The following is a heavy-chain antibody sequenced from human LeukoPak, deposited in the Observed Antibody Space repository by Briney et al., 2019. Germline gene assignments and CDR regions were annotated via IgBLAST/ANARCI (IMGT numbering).Heavy chain of an antibody. Sequence: GGSLRLSCAASGFTFSSSAMSWVRQAPGKGLEWVSAISNNGGYTYYADSVQGRFTISRDNSKSTLCLQMNSLRAEDTAVYYCAKGIAAAGRVYFDYWGQGTLVTVSS. CDR3: AKGIAAAGRVYFDY. J-gene: IGHJ4*02. V-gene: IGHV3-23*01. CDR1: GFTFSSSA. CDR2: ISNNGGYT. D-gene: IGHD6-13*01.